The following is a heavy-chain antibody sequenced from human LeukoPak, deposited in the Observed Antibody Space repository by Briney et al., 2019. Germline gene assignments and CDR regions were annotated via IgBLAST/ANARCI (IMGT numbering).Heavy chain of an antibody. V-gene: IGHV3-33*08. J-gene: IGHJ6*02. CDR2: IWYDGSNK. D-gene: IGHD6-13*01. CDR3: ARVETYSSSWYPRTTYYGMDV. Sequence: GGSLRLSCAASGFTFSSYGMHWVRQAPGKGLEWVAVIWYDGSNKYYADSVKGRFTIPRDNSKNTLYLQMNSLRAEDTAVYYCARVETYSSSWYPRTTYYGMDVWGQGTTVTVSS. CDR1: GFTFSSYG.